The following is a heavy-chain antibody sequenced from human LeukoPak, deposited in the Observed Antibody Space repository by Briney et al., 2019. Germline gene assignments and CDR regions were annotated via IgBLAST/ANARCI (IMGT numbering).Heavy chain of an antibody. Sequence: ASVKVSCKASGYTFTGYYMHWVRQAPGQGLEWMGWINPNSGGTNYAQKFQGWVTMTRDTSISTAYMELSRLRSDDTAVYYCARDSSGYYYRTGFDYWGQGTLVTVSS. J-gene: IGHJ4*02. V-gene: IGHV1-2*04. CDR2: INPNSGGT. CDR1: GYTFTGYY. D-gene: IGHD3-22*01. CDR3: ARDSSGYYYRTGFDY.